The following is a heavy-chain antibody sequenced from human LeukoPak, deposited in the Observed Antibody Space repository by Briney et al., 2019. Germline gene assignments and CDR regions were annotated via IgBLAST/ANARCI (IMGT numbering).Heavy chain of an antibody. CDR3: ARDGRTGYGDYGNYYYYGMDV. D-gene: IGHD4-17*01. J-gene: IGHJ6*02. CDR1: GFTFSSYG. Sequence: GGSLRLSCAASGFTFSSYGMHWVRQAPGKGLEWVANIKQDGSEKYYVDSVKGRFTISRDNAKNSLYLQMNSLRAEDTAVYYCARDGRTGYGDYGNYYYYGMDVWGQGTTVTVSS. CDR2: IKQDGSEK. V-gene: IGHV3-7*01.